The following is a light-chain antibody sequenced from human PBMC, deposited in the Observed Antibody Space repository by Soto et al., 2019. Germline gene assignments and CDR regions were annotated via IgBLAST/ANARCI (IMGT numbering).Light chain of an antibody. V-gene: IGKV1-9*01. J-gene: IGKJ1*01. CDR2: GAS. Sequence: DIQMTQSPSSLSASVGDRVTITCRASQGISGSLAWYQQKPGKAPKLLIYGASTLQSGVPSRFSGSGSGTDFTLTISRLQPEDFATYFCQKLNSYPPWTFGQGTKVDIK. CDR3: QKLNSYPPWT. CDR1: QGISGS.